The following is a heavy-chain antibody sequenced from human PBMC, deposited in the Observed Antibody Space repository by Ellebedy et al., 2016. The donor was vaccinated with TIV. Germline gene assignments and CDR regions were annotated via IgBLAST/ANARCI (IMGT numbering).Heavy chain of an antibody. CDR1: GFSFSNYA. D-gene: IGHD4/OR15-4a*01. J-gene: IGHJ4*02. CDR3: AKARGATYPKYYYDY. CDR2: SAGSGGSR. V-gene: IGHV3-23*01. Sequence: GESLKIPCAASGFSFSNYAMAWVRQAPGKGLEWVSSAGSGGSRFYADSVKGRFTTSRDNSKSTVYLQLNSLRAEDTAVYYCAKARGATYPKYYYDYWGQGALVTVSS.